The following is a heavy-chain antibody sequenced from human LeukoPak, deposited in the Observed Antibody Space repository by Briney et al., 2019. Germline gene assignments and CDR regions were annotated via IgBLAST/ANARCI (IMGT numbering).Heavy chain of an antibody. V-gene: IGHV3-21*01. CDR3: ARGSHENSYGDYEGFDP. CDR1: GFTFSSYS. D-gene: IGHD4-17*01. J-gene: IGHJ5*02. Sequence: GGSLRLSCAASGFTFSSYSMNWVRQAPGKGLEWVSSISSSSSYIYYADSVKGRFTISRDNAKNSLYLQMNSLRAEDTAVYYCARGSHENSYGDYEGFDPWGQGTLVTVSS. CDR2: ISSSSSYI.